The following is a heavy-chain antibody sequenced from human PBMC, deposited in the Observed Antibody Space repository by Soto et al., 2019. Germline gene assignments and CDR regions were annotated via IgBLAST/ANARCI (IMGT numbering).Heavy chain of an antibody. CDR2: IYSGGST. V-gene: IGHV3-66*01. Sequence: PGGSLRLSCAASGFTFSSFAMSWVRQAPGKGLEWVSVIYSGGSTYYADSVKGRFTVSRDNSKNTLYLQMNSLRAEDTAVYYCARDRGGLVGVVINYYGMDVWGQGTTVTVSS. CDR1: GFTFSSFA. D-gene: IGHD3-3*01. CDR3: ARDRGGLVGVVINYYGMDV. J-gene: IGHJ6*02.